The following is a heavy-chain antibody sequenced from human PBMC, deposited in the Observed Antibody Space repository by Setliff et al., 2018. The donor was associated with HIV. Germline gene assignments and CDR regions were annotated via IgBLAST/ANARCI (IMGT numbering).Heavy chain of an antibody. J-gene: IGHJ6*02. Sequence: ASVKVSCKASGYTFTSYGISWVRQAPGQGLEWMGWISAYNGNTNYAQKLQGRVTLTTDTSSSTIYMELRSLRSDDTAVYYCARDAWVEFLEWTFYGMDVWGQGTTVTVSS. V-gene: IGHV1-18*01. CDR3: ARDAWVEFLEWTFYGMDV. D-gene: IGHD3-3*02. CDR1: GYTFTSYG. CDR2: ISAYNGNT.